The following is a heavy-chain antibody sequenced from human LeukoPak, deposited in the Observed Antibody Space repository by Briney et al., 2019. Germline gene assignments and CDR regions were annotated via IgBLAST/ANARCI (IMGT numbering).Heavy chain of an antibody. CDR1: GFTFSSYA. J-gene: IGHJ3*02. CDR2: ISYDGGNK. V-gene: IGHV3-30-3*01. D-gene: IGHD3-9*01. CDR3: ARGPHFDWLFWLYAFDI. Sequence: GSLRLSCAASGFTFSSYAMHWVRQAPGKGLEWVAVISYDGGNKYYADSVKGRFTISRDNSKNTLYLQMNSLRAEDTAVYYCARGPHFDWLFWLYAFDIWGQGTMVTVSS.